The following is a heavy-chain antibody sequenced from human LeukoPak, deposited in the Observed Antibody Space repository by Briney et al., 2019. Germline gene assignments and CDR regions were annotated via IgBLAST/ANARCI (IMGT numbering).Heavy chain of an antibody. V-gene: IGHV3-53*01. J-gene: IGHJ4*02. CDR2: IYSGGGT. CDR1: GFTVSNTY. D-gene: IGHD3-10*01. Sequence: EPGGSLRLSCAASGFTVSNTYMSWVRQAPGKGLEWVSLIYSGGGTYSADSVKGRFTISRDNAKNSLYLQMNSLRAEDTAVYYCARAGVLWFGESKFESWGQATLVTVSS. CDR3: ARAGVLWFGESKFES.